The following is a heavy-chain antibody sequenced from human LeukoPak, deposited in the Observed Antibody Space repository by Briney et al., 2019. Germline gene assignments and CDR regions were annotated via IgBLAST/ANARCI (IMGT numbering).Heavy chain of an antibody. Sequence: LPGRSLRLSCAASGFTFSSYAMHWVRQAPGKGLEWVAVISYDGSNKYYADSVKGRFTISRDNSKNTLYLQMNSLRAEDTAVYYCARDQYDTWSRRGNFDSWGQGTLVTVSS. CDR2: ISYDGSNK. CDR1: GFTFSSYA. V-gene: IGHV3-30-3*01. J-gene: IGHJ4*02. CDR3: ARDQYDTWSRRGNFDS. D-gene: IGHD3-3*01.